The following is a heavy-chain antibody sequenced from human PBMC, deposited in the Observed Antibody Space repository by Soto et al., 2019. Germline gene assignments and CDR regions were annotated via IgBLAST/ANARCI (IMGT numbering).Heavy chain of an antibody. Sequence: QVQLQQWGAGPLRPLETLSLTCGVSGGSFSGYYWAWIRQSPGKGLEWIGEISDRGSINYNPSLKSRVSISVHTSKNHYSLNLRSVTAADTAVYYCARESHDILTGPPWVWYFDLWGRGTLVTVSS. V-gene: IGHV4-34*01. J-gene: IGHJ2*01. CDR1: GGSFSGYY. D-gene: IGHD3-9*01. CDR2: ISDRGSI. CDR3: ARESHDILTGPPWVWYFDL.